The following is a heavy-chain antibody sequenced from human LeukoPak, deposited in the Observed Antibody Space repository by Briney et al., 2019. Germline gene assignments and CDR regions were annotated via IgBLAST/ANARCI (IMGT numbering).Heavy chain of an antibody. V-gene: IGHV1-69*10. J-gene: IGHJ4*02. Sequence: ASVKVSCKASGGTFSSYAISWVRQAPGQGLEWMGGIIPILGIANYAQKFQGRVTITADKSTSTAYMELSSLRSEDTAVYYCARSLDDYGDYDFDYWGQGTLVTVSS. D-gene: IGHD4-17*01. CDR1: GGTFSSYA. CDR3: ARSLDDYGDYDFDY. CDR2: IIPILGIA.